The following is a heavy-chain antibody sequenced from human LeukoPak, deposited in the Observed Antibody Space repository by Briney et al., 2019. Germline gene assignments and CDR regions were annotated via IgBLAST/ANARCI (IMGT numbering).Heavy chain of an antibody. CDR2: ISSSSSYI. CDR1: GFTFSNYN. D-gene: IGHD2-15*01. Sequence: GGSLRLSCAASGFTFSNYNMNWVRQAPGKGLEWVSSISSSSSYIYYADSVRGRFTISRDNAKNSLYLQMNSLRAEDTTVYYCARDLGVHCSGGSCGNNWFDPWGQGTLVTVSS. J-gene: IGHJ5*02. CDR3: ARDLGVHCSGGSCGNNWFDP. V-gene: IGHV3-21*01.